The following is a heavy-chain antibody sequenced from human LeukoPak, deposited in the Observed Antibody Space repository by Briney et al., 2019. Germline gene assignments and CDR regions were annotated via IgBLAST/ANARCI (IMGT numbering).Heavy chain of an antibody. CDR2: ISAYNGNT. V-gene: IGHV1-18*01. J-gene: IGHJ3*01. CDR1: GYTFTSYG. Sequence: GASVKASCKASGYTFTSYGISWARQAPGQGLEWMGWISAYNGNTNYAQKLQGRVTMTTDTSTSTAYMELRSLRSDDTAVYYCARGTDRLGMIVVIITPGAFDVWGQGTMVTVSS. D-gene: IGHD3-22*01. CDR3: ARGTDRLGMIVVIITPGAFDV.